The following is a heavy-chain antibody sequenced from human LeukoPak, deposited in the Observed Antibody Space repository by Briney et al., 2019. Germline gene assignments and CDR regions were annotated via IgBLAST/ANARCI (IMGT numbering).Heavy chain of an antibody. Sequence: PSGTLSLTCAVSGDSISSDNWWSWVRQPPGKGLEWIGEIYHSGDTNYNPSLKSRVTISVDKSENQFSLKLNSVTAADTAVYYCARAEAVAGQFDYWGQGTLVTVSS. CDR2: IYHSGDT. J-gene: IGHJ4*02. CDR1: GDSISSDNW. CDR3: ARAEAVAGQFDY. V-gene: IGHV4-4*02. D-gene: IGHD6-19*01.